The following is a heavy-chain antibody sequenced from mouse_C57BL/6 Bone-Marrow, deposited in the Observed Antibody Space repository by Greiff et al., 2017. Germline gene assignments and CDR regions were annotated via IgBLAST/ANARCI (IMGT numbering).Heavy chain of an antibody. CDR1: GFTFSNYA. CDR3: ARAYGYYGYFDV. Sequence: EVQRVESGGGLVKPGGSLKLSCAASGFTFSNYAMSWVRQTPEKRLEWVATISDGGSYTYYPDNVKGRFTISRDNAKNNLYLQMSHLKSEDTAMYYCARAYGYYGYFDVWGTGTTVTVSS. J-gene: IGHJ1*03. CDR2: ISDGGSYT. D-gene: IGHD2-2*01. V-gene: IGHV5-4*01.